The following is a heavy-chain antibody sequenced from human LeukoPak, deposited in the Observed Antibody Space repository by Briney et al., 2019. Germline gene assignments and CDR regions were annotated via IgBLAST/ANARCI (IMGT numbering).Heavy chain of an antibody. CDR1: GYTFTGYY. CDR2: INPNSGGT. D-gene: IGHD3-3*01. J-gene: IGHJ4*02. CDR3: ARDHADYDFWSGYLHFDY. V-gene: IGHV1-2*02. Sequence: ASVKVSCKASGYTFTGYYMHWVRQAPGQGLEWMGWINPNSGGTNYAQKLQGRVTMTRDTSISTAYMELSRLRSDDTAVYYCARDHADYDFWSGYLHFDYWGQGTLVTVSS.